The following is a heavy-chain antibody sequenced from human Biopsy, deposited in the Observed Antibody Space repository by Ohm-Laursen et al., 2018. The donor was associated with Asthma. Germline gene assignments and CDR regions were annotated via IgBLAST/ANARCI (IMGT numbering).Heavy chain of an antibody. CDR1: GYNFISFA. D-gene: IGHD3-9*01. V-gene: IGHV1-3*04. CDR3: ARTYYDFLTGQVKDVFGV. Sequence: ASVKVSCKASGYNFISFAIHWVRQAPGQRLEWMGWVNTGNGDTKYSQKFQGRVTITRGTSASTAHMELRSLRSEDTATYYCARTYYDFLTGQVKDVFGVWGQGTMVTVSS. CDR2: VNTGNGDT. J-gene: IGHJ3*01.